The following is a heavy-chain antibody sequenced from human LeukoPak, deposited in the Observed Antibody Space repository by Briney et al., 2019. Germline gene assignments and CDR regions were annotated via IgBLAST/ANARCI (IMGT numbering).Heavy chain of an antibody. CDR1: GYTFTGYY. J-gene: IGHJ5*02. CDR2: INPNSGGT. CDR3: ARDLTGEYSPGNWFDP. Sequence: GASVKVSCKASGYTFTGYYMHWVRQAPGQGLEWMGWINPNSGGTNYAQKLQGRVTMTRDTSISTAYMELSRLRSDDTAVYYCARDLTGEYSPGNWFDPWGQGTLVTVSS. V-gene: IGHV1-2*02. D-gene: IGHD4-11*01.